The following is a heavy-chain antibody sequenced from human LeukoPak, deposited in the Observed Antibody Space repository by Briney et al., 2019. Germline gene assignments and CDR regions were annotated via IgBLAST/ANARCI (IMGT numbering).Heavy chain of an antibody. CDR3: ARGGSPIYYYYMDV. D-gene: IGHD2-2*01. J-gene: IGHJ6*03. CDR2: INPNSGGT. V-gene: IGHV1-2*02. CDR1: GYTFTCYY. Sequence: ASVKVSCKASGYTFTCYYMHWVRQAPGQGLEWMGWINPNSGGTNFAQKFQGRVTMARDTSISTAYMELSRLRSDDTAVYYCARGGSPIYYYYMDVWGKGTTVTISS.